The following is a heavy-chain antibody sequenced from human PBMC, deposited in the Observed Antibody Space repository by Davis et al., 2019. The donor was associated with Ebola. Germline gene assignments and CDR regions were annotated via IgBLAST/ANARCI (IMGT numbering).Heavy chain of an antibody. V-gene: IGHV4-4*02. CDR2: IYHSGST. CDR1: GGSISSSNW. Sequence: SETLSLTCAVSGGSISSSNWWSWVRQPPGKGLEWIGEIYHSGSTNYNPSLKSRVTTSVDKSKNQFSLKLSSVTAADTAVYYCARESYDILTGYSPDWGQGTLVTVSS. CDR3: ARESYDILTGYSPD. J-gene: IGHJ4*02. D-gene: IGHD3-9*01.